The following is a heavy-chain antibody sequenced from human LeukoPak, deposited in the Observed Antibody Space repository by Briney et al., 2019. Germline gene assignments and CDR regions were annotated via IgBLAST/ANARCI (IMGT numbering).Heavy chain of an antibody. CDR3: APSWGSSGWYSWFDP. Sequence: ASVKVSCKVSGYTLTELSMHWVRQAPGEGLEWMGGFDPEDGETIYAQKFQGRVTMTEDTSTDTAYMEVGSLRSEDTAVYYCAPSWGSSGWYSWFDPWGQGTLVTVSS. CDR2: FDPEDGET. V-gene: IGHV1-24*01. J-gene: IGHJ5*02. D-gene: IGHD6-19*01. CDR1: GYTLTELS.